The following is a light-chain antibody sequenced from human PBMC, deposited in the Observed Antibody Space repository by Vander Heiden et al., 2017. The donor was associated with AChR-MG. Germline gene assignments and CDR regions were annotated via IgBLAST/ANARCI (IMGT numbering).Light chain of an antibody. CDR1: QSVSSSY. J-gene: IGKJ1*01. V-gene: IGKV3-20*01. CDR3: QQDGSSPLT. CDR2: GAS. Sequence: EIVLTQSPGTLSLSPGERATYSCRASQSVSSSYLAWYQQKPGQAPRLLIYGASSRATGIPDRFSGSGSGTDFTLTISRLEPEDFAVYYCQQDGSSPLTFGQGTKVEIK.